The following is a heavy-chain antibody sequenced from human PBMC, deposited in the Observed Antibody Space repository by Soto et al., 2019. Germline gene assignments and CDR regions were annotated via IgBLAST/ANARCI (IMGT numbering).Heavy chain of an antibody. D-gene: IGHD3-10*01. V-gene: IGHV1-46*03. CDR1: GYTFTSYY. CDR2: INPSGGST. CDR3: ARGRWLETAVRRSFHL. J-gene: IGHJ2*01. Sequence: QVQLVQSGAEVKKPGASVKVSCKASGYTFTSYYMHWVRQAPGQGLEWMGIINPSGGSTSYAQKFLCRVTRTGDTATSTVYMELTSLRSEVTPVYYCARGRWLETAVRRSFHLWGRGTLVTVSS.